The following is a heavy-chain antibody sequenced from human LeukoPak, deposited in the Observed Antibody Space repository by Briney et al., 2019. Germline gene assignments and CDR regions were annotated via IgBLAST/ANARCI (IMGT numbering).Heavy chain of an antibody. CDR3: AREVGYFDWTRYYYYMDV. Sequence: SVKVSCKASGGTFSSYAISWVRQAPGQGLEWMGGIIPIFGTANYAQKFQGRVTITADKSTSTAYMELSSLRSEDTAVYYCAREVGYFDWTRYYYYMDVWGKGTTVTISS. D-gene: IGHD3-9*01. J-gene: IGHJ6*03. CDR2: IIPIFGTA. CDR1: GGTFSSYA. V-gene: IGHV1-69*06.